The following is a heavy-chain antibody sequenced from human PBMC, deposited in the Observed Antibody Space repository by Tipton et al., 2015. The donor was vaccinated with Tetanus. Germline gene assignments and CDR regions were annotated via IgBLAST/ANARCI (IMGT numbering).Heavy chain of an antibody. V-gene: IGHV4-31*03. CDR2: ILYTGST. J-gene: IGHJ5*02. CDR3: ARGSRFWFDS. Sequence: TLSLTCTVSGVSITTGGSYWSWIRQHPGKGLEWIGYILYTGSTYHNPSLKSRLTISVDTSKNQFSLNLTSVTAADTAVYYCARGSRFWFDSWGQGTLVTVSS. CDR1: GVSITTGGSY.